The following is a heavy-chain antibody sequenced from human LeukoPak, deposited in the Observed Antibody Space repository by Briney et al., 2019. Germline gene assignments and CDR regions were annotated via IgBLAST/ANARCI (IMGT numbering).Heavy chain of an antibody. D-gene: IGHD2-21*02. V-gene: IGHV3-74*01. CDR1: GFTFSSYW. Sequence: SGGSLRLSGAASGFTFSSYWMHWVRQAPGKGLVWVSRINNDGSSTNYAGSLKGRFTTSTDNAKNMLDLQMNSMRAEDTAVYYCARVISRYCGGDCYASDYFDYWGQGNLVTVSS. CDR3: ARVISRYCGGDCYASDYFDY. CDR2: INNDGSST. J-gene: IGHJ4*02.